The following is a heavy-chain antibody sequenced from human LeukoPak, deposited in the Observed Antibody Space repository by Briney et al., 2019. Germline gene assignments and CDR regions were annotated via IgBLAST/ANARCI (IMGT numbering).Heavy chain of an antibody. CDR1: GGSIIGSTSY. CDR3: ARGYDY. J-gene: IGHJ4*02. V-gene: IGHV4-39*01. Sequence: ASETLSLTCTVSGGSIIGSTSYRGWIRQPPGKGLDWIGIINYSGSTYYNPSLRSRVTISVDTSKNQFSLKLNSVTASDTAVYYCARGYDYWGQGTLVTVSS. CDR2: INYSGST. D-gene: IGHD3-22*01.